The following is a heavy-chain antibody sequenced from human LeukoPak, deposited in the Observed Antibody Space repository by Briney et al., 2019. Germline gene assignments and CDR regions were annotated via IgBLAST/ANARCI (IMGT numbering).Heavy chain of an antibody. D-gene: IGHD3-10*01. Sequence: TGGSLRLSCAASGFTFRTYWMSWVRQAPGKGLEWVASIKRDASEKYYVDSVKGRFTISRDNAKNSLYLQMNSLRAEDTAVYYCARDPLLWFGDERTDEPGGYMDVWGKGTTVTISS. J-gene: IGHJ6*03. CDR2: IKRDASEK. V-gene: IGHV3-7*01. CDR1: GFTFRTYW. CDR3: ARDPLLWFGDERTDEPGGYMDV.